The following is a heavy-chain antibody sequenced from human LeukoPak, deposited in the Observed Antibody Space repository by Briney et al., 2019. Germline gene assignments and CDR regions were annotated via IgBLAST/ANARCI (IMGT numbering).Heavy chain of an antibody. Sequence: SETLSLTCTVSGGFISSYYWSWIRQPPGNGLEWIGSIYYSGSTYYNPSLKSRVTISVDTSKNQFSLKLSSVTAADTAVYYCARATIGSGWYADTPPYYMDVWGKGTTVTISS. J-gene: IGHJ6*03. V-gene: IGHV4-59*08. D-gene: IGHD6-19*01. CDR2: IYYSGST. CDR1: GGFISSYY. CDR3: ARATIGSGWYADTPPYYMDV.